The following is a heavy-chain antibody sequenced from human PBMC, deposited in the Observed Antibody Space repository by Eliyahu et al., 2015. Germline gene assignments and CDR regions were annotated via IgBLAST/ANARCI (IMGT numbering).Heavy chain of an antibody. CDR2: IWYGGNNK. J-gene: IGHJ4*02. D-gene: IGHD3-16*01. CDR1: FTFSRHG. V-gene: IGHV3-33*01. CDR3: VRDSRDDYIWGTYGDH. Sequence: FTFSRHGIHWVRQAPGKGLEWVAVIWYGGNNKDYADSVQGRFTISRDNSKNTVSLEMNSPRAEDTAVYYCVRDSRDDYIWGTYGDHWGQGTMVTVSS.